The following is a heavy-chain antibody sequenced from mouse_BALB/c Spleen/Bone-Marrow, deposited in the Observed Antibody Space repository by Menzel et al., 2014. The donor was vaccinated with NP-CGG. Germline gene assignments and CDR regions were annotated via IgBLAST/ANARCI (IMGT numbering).Heavy chain of an antibody. CDR3: TREGTFFAY. Sequence: QVQLKESGAELVKPGASVKLSCKSSGYTFTSYYMYWVKRRPGQGLEWIGGINPSNGGTNFNEKIKSKATLTVDKSSSTAYMQLSSLTSEDSAVYYCTREGTFFAYWGQGTLVTVSA. CDR2: INPSNGGT. CDR1: GYTFTSYY. J-gene: IGHJ3*01. D-gene: IGHD3-3*01. V-gene: IGHV1S81*02.